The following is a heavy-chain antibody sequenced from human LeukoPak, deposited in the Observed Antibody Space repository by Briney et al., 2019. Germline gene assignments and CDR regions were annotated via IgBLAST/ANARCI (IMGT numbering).Heavy chain of an antibody. CDR3: ARATWARSGLDYFDY. Sequence: PGGSLRLSCAASGFTFSSYPMHWVSQAPGKGLEWVTLISYDGSNKYYAESVKGRFTISRDISKNTLYLKMNSLRAEDTAVYYCARATWARSGLDYFDYWGQGTLVTVSS. CDR1: GFTFSSYP. D-gene: IGHD5-24*01. V-gene: IGHV3-30-3*01. J-gene: IGHJ4*02. CDR2: ISYDGSNK.